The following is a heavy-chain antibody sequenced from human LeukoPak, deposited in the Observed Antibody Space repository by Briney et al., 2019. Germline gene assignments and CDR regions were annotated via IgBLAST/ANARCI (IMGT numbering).Heavy chain of an antibody. V-gene: IGHV4-38-2*02. CDR1: GYSISSDYY. CDR2: IYSTGST. CDR3: ARQIASAGTAGFDF. Sequence: SETLSPTCTVSGYSISSDYYWGWIRQPAGKGLEWIGRIYSTGSTNYNPSLKSRVTMSVDTSKNQFSLRLRSVTAADTAVYYCARQIASAGTAGFDFWGQGALVTVSS. J-gene: IGHJ4*02. D-gene: IGHD6-13*01.